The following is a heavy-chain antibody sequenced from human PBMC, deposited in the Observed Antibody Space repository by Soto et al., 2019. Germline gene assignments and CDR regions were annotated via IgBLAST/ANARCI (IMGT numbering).Heavy chain of an antibody. CDR3: AHRRRGDAYNKYYFDY. D-gene: IGHD4-4*01. V-gene: IGHV2-5*02. CDR1: GFSLSTSGVG. CDR2: IYWDDDK. Sequence: QITLKESGPTLVKPTQTLTLTCTFSGFSLSTSGVGVGWIRQPPGKALEWLALIYWDDDKRYSPSLKSRLTITKDTAKNQVVLTMTNMDPVDTATYYCAHRRRGDAYNKYYFDYWGQGTLVTVSS. J-gene: IGHJ4*02.